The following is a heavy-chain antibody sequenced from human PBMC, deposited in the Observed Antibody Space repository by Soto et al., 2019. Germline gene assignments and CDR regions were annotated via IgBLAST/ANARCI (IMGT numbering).Heavy chain of an antibody. J-gene: IGHJ4*02. V-gene: IGHV3-7*05. D-gene: IGHD3-22*01. Sequence: EVQLVESGGGLVQPGGSLRVSCETSGFSFRDYWMSWVRQSPGKGMEWVANVKQDGSEKNYVDSVKGRFSICRDNARKSVYLQMNSLRGEDTAVYHCAAGRLRVRYWGQGTLVTVSS. CDR3: AAGRLRVRY. CDR2: VKQDGSEK. CDR1: GFSFRDYW.